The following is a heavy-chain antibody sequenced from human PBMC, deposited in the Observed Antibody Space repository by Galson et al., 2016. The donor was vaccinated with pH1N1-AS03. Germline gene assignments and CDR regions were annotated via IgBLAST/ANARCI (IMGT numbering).Heavy chain of an antibody. CDR1: GDSINSGNYY. D-gene: IGHD6-13*01. Sequence: TLSLTCTVSGDSINSGNYYWSWIRQPAGKGLEWIGRIHSSGSTDYNSSLKSRVTISVDTSNNEFSLKLSSVTAADTAVYYCARDLGAAGPEDSRGPGTLVTISS. J-gene: IGHJ4*02. CDR3: ARDLGAAGPEDS. CDR2: IHSSGST. V-gene: IGHV4-61*02.